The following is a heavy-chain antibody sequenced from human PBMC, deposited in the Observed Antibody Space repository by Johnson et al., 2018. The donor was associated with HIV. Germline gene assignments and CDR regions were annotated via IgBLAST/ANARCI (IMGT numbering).Heavy chain of an antibody. D-gene: IGHD6-6*01. CDR3: AKGGIATRFFDI. CDR2: ISYDGSNK. CDR1: AFTFSSYA. Sequence: QVQLVESGGGMVQPGGSLRLSCVASAFTFSSYAMHWVRQAPGKGLEWVALISYDGSNKYYADSVKGRFTISRDNSKNTLYLQMNSLRAEDTAVYYCAKGGIATRFFDIWGQGTMVTVSS. V-gene: IGHV3-30*04. J-gene: IGHJ3*02.